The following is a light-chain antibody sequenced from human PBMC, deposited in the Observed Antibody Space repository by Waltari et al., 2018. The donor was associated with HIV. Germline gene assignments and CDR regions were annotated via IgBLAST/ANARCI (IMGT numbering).Light chain of an antibody. CDR1: QSVSSY. J-gene: IGKJ4*01. V-gene: IGKV3-11*01. CDR2: DAS. CDR3: QLRSHWLT. Sequence: EIVLTQSPATLSLSPGERATLSCRASQSVSSYLAWYQQKPGQAPRLPIYDASNRATGSPARFSGSGSGTDFTLTISSLEPEDFAVYYCQLRSHWLTFGGGTKVEIK.